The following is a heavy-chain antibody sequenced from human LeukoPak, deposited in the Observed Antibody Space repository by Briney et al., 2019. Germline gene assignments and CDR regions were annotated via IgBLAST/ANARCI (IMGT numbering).Heavy chain of an antibody. CDR1: GYTLTELS. J-gene: IGHJ4*02. CDR2: FDPEDGET. CDR3: ATDLFHDYVWGSYRRTANFDY. Sequence: ASVKVSCKVSGYTLTELSMHWVRQAPGKGLEGMGGFDPEDGETIYAQKFQGRVTMTEDTSTDTAYMELSSLRSEDTAVYYCATDLFHDYVWGSYRRTANFDYWGQGTLVTVSS. D-gene: IGHD3-16*02. V-gene: IGHV1-24*01.